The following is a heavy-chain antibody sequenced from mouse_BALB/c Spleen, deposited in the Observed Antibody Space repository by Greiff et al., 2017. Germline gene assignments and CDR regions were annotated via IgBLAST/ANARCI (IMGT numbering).Heavy chain of an antibody. CDR3: ARKYGNYVALDY. J-gene: IGHJ2*01. CDR1: GYTFTNYW. Sequence: GQLQQSGAELVRPGTSVKISCKASGYTFTNYWLGWVKQRPGHGLEWIGDIYPGGGYTNYNEKFKGKATLTADTSSSTAYMQLSSLTSEDSAVYFCARKYGNYVALDYWGQGTTLTVSS. D-gene: IGHD2-10*02. CDR2: IYPGGGYT. V-gene: IGHV1-63*02.